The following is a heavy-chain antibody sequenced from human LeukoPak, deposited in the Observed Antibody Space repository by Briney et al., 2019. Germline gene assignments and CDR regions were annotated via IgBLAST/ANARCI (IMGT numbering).Heavy chain of an antibody. Sequence: SETLSPTCAVSGYSISSDNWWGWIRQPPGRGLEWIGYIHYSGITYYSPSLKSRVTLSVDTSKNQFSLRLSSVTAVDTAVYYCARKPNAVYWFDPWGQGTLVTVSS. D-gene: IGHD4/OR15-4a*01. J-gene: IGHJ5*02. V-gene: IGHV4-28*01. CDR2: IHYSGIT. CDR3: ARKPNAVYWFDP. CDR1: GYSISSDNW.